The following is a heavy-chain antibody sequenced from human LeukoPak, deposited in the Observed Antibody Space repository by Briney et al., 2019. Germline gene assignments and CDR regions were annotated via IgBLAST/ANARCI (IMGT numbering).Heavy chain of an antibody. Sequence: GGSLRLSCAASGFTFSSYWMSWVRQAPGKGLEWVANIKQDGSEKYYVESVKGGFTISRDNAKNSLYPQMNSLRAEDTAVYYCAREGAGPIFGVVIPSFYYYYGMDVWGQGTTVTVSS. CDR3: AREGAGPIFGVVIPSFYYYYGMDV. CDR1: GFTFSSYW. V-gene: IGHV3-7*01. J-gene: IGHJ6*02. D-gene: IGHD3-3*01. CDR2: IKQDGSEK.